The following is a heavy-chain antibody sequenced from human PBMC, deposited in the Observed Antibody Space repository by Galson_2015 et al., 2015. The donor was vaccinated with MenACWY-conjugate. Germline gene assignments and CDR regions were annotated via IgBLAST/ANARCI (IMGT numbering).Heavy chain of an antibody. CDR1: GFTFSSYW. D-gene: IGHD3-10*01. CDR3: ARIWFGEVLEVDG. J-gene: IGHJ4*02. Sequence: SLRLSCAASGFTFSSYWMHWVRQPPGKGLVWVSRINGAGSRAEYADSVEGRFTISGDNAKNTLFLQMNSLRVEDKGVYYCARIWFGEVLEVDGWGQGTLVTVSS. V-gene: IGHV3-74*03. CDR2: INGAGSRA.